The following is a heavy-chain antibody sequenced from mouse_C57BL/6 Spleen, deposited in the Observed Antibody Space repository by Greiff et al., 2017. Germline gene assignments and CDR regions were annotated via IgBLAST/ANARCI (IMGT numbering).Heavy chain of an antibody. J-gene: IGHJ2*01. D-gene: IGHD2-3*01. Sequence: QVQLQQPGAELVKPGASVKMSCKASGYTFTSYWITWVKQRPGQGLEWIGDIYPGSGSTNYNEKFKSKDTLTVDTSSSPAYMQLSSLTSEDSAVYYCARDGYYPDYWGQGTTLTVSS. CDR3: ARDGYYPDY. V-gene: IGHV1-55*01. CDR1: GYTFTSYW. CDR2: IYPGSGST.